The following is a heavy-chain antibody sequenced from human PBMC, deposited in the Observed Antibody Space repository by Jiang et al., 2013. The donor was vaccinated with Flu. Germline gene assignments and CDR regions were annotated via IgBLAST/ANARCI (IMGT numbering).Heavy chain of an antibody. CDR2: ISYDGSNK. CDR1: GFTFSSYG. D-gene: IGHD2-15*01. J-gene: IGHJ4*02. Sequence: LSCAASGFTFSSYGMHWVRQAPGKGLEWVAVISYDGSNKYYADSVKGRFTISRDNSKNTLYLQMNSLRAEDTAVYYCAKSTGWDYWGQGTLVTVSS. V-gene: IGHV3-30*18. CDR3: AKSTGWDY.